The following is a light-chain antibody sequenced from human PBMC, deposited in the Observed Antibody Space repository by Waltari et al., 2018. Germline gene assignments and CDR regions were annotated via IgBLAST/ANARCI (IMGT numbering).Light chain of an antibody. V-gene: IGLV2-14*03. J-gene: IGLJ3*02. Sequence: QSALTQPASVSGSPGQSITISCTGTSSDVGGHPYVSWYQQYPGKAPKLIIYDVSSRPSGVSTRFSGSRSGNTASLTISGLRAEDEADYYCSSYTSSRTWVFGGGTKLTVL. CDR2: DVS. CDR1: SSDVGGHPY. CDR3: SSYTSSRTWV.